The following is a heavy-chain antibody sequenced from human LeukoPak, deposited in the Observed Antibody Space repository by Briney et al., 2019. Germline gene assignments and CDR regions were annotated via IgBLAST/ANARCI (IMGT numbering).Heavy chain of an antibody. CDR2: INHSGIT. Sequence: SETLSLTCAVYGGSFSGYYWSWIRQPPGKGLKWIGEINHSGITNYNPSLKSRVTMSLDTSKSQFSLKLSSVTAADTALYYCARGVVGVIEVRVYYVDYWGQGTLVTVSS. CDR1: GGSFSGYY. CDR3: ARGVVGVIEVRVYYVDY. V-gene: IGHV4-34*01. J-gene: IGHJ4*02. D-gene: IGHD3-3*01.